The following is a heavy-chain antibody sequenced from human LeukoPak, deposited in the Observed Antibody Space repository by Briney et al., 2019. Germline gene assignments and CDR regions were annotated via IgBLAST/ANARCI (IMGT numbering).Heavy chain of an antibody. J-gene: IGHJ6*02. CDR3: AREAVTTSYYYGMDV. CDR2: INSDGSNT. Sequence: PGGSLRLSCAASGFTFSSYWMHWVRQAPGKGLVWVSRINSDGSNTSYADSVKGRFTISRDNAKNTLYLQMNSLRAEDTAVYYCAREAVTTSYYYGMDVWGQGTTVTVSS. CDR1: GFTFSSYW. V-gene: IGHV3-74*01. D-gene: IGHD4-17*01.